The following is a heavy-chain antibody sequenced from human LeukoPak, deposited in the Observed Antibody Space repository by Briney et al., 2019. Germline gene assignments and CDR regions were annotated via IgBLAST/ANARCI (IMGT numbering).Heavy chain of an antibody. CDR3: ARDPTNSSGRYAFVDH. CDR1: GYTFNKHG. CDR2: ISCYNGDT. V-gene: IGHV1-18*01. Sequence: GASVKLSSTASGYTFNKHGISWVRQAPGQGLEWMGWISCYNGDTHYAQKFQGRVTMTTDTSTTTAYMELRSLRSDDTALYYCARDPTNSSGRYAFVDHGGQETLVTVSS. D-gene: IGHD6-19*01. J-gene: IGHJ4*02.